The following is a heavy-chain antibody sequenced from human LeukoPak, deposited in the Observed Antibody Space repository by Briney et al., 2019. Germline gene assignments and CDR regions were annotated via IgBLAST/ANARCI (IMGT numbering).Heavy chain of an antibody. D-gene: IGHD3-10*01. Sequence: GGSLRLSCAASGFTFSSYAMSWVRQAPGKGLEWVSAISGSGGSTYYADSVKGRFTISRDNSKNTLYLQMNSLRAEDTAVYYCAKGGGSGSYYSYYYNMDVWGKGTTVTISS. V-gene: IGHV3-23*01. CDR3: AKGGGSGSYYSYYYNMDV. CDR2: ISGSGGST. CDR1: GFTFSSYA. J-gene: IGHJ6*03.